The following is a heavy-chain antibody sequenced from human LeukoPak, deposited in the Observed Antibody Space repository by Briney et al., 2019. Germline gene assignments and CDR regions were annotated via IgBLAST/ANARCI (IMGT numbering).Heavy chain of an antibody. CDR3: ARFLGSGWYGVDY. CDR2: INHSGST. CDR1: GGSFSGYY. J-gene: IGHJ4*02. D-gene: IGHD6-19*01. Sequence: PSETLSLTCAVYGGSFSGYYCSWIRQPPGKGLEWIGEINHSGSTNYNPSLKSRVTILVDTSKNQFSLKLSSVTAADTAVYYCARFLGSGWYGVDYWGQGTLVTVSS. V-gene: IGHV4-34*01.